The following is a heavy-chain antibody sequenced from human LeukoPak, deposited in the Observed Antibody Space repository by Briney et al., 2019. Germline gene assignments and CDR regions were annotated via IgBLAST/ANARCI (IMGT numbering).Heavy chain of an antibody. D-gene: IGHD3-16*02. Sequence: APVKVSCKASGYTFTGYYMHWVRQAPGQGLEWMGWINPNSGGTNYAQKLQGRVTMTTDTSTSTAYMELRSLRSDDTAVYYCARVAGDDYIWGSYRLSGYFDYWGQGTLVTVSS. CDR3: ARVAGDDYIWGSYRLSGYFDY. V-gene: IGHV1-2*02. CDR1: GYTFTGYY. J-gene: IGHJ4*02. CDR2: INPNSGGT.